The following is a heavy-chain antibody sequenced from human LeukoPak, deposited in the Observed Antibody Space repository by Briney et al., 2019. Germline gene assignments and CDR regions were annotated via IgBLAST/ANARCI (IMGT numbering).Heavy chain of an antibody. D-gene: IGHD3-3*01. CDR2: INHSGST. CDR1: GGSFSGYY. CDR3: AREKNDFWSGYYRYFDY. J-gene: IGHJ4*02. Sequence: SETLSLTCAVYGGSFSGYYWSWIRQPPGKGLEWIGEINHSGSTNYNPSLKSRVTISVGTSKNQFSLKLSSVTAADTAVYYCAREKNDFWSGYYRYFDYWGQGTLVTVSS. V-gene: IGHV4-34*01.